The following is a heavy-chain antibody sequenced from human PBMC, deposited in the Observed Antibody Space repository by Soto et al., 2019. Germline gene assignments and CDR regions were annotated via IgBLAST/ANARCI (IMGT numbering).Heavy chain of an antibody. Sequence: GGSLRLSCAASGFSVSSNSMSWVRQAPGKGLEWVSVIHSDVTTYYADSVKGRFIISRDNSKDTLYLQMNRLRAEDTAVYYCARLGSPGAFDIWGQGTMVTVSS. CDR2: IHSDVTT. CDR3: ARLGSPGAFDI. V-gene: IGHV3-53*01. J-gene: IGHJ3*02. CDR1: GFSVSSNS. D-gene: IGHD7-27*01.